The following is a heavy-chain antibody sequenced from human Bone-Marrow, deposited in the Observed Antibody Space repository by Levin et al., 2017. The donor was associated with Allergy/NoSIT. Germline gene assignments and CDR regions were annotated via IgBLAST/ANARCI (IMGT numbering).Heavy chain of an antibody. V-gene: IGHV3-21*01. CDR1: GFTFDMYS. CDR3: ARWGAQDENYFDY. D-gene: IGHD3-16*01. J-gene: IGHJ4*02. CDR2: ISRTGSYI. Sequence: GGSLRLSCAASGFTFDMYSLNWVRQAPGKGLEWVASISRTGSYIYYADSVKGRFSISRDNALNLLSLQMNSLRADDTAVYYCARWGAQDENYFDYWGQGTLVTVSS.